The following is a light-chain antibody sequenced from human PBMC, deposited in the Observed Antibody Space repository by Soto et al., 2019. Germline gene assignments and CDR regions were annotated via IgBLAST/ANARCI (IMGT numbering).Light chain of an antibody. CDR3: QSYDGSLGGFYV. CDR1: SSNIGAGYD. V-gene: IGLV1-40*01. CDR2: GNS. J-gene: IGLJ1*01. Sequence: QTVVTQPPSVSGAPGQRVTISCTGSSSNIGAGYDVHWYQQLPGTAPKLLISGNSNRPSGVPERFSGSKSGTSASLAITGLQAEDEADYYCQSYDGSLGGFYVFGTGTKVTVL.